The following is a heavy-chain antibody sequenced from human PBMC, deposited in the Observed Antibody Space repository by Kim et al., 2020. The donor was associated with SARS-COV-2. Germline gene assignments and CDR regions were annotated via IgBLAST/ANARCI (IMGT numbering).Heavy chain of an antibody. CDR2: IYHSGTT. CDR3: ARGWGLGVGCTHNWFDP. Sequence: SETLSLTCAVSGGSISGTKWWSWVRQPPGKGLEWIGEIYHSGTTNYNPSLKSRVIMSVDKSKNHLSLKLSSVTAADSAVYYCARGWGLGVGCTHNWFDP. D-gene: IGHD2-8*01. J-gene: IGHJ5*02. CDR1: GGSISGTKW. V-gene: IGHV4-4*02.